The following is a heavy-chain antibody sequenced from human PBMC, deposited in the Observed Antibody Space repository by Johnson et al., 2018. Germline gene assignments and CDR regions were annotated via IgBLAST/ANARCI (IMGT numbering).Heavy chain of an antibody. Sequence: VQLVQSGGGLVQPGRSLRLSCAASGFTFSNSWMSWVRQAPGKGLAWVANIKQDGNDNYYVDSVKGRFTISRDTGKNSVYLQMNSLRAEDTAVYYGARGGPDYEYVEQWGQGTLVTVSS. CDR1: GFTFSNSW. J-gene: IGHJ1*01. D-gene: IGHD1-26*01. V-gene: IGHV3-7*01. CDR2: IKQDGNDN. CDR3: ARGGPDYEYVEQ.